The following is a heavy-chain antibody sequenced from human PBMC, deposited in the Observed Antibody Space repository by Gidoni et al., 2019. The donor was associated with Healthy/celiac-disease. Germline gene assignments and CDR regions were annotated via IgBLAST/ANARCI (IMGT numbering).Heavy chain of an antibody. J-gene: IGHJ4*02. CDR2: ISGSGGST. CDR1: GFTFSSYA. Sequence: EVQLLESGGGLVQPGGSLRLSCAASGFTFSSYAMRWVRQAPGKGLEWVSAISGSGGSTYYADSVKGRFTISRDNSKNTLYLQMNSLRAEDTAVYYCAKARSSSWCCDYWGQGTLVTVSS. CDR3: AKARSSSWCCDY. V-gene: IGHV3-23*01. D-gene: IGHD6-13*01.